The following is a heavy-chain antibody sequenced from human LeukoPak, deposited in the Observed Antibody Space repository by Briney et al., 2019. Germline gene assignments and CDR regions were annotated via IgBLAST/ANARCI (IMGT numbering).Heavy chain of an antibody. V-gene: IGHV3-48*03. CDR2: ISSSGTTK. J-gene: IGHJ3*02. CDR1: GFTFSSYE. D-gene: IGHD2/OR15-2a*01. Sequence: EGPLRLSCAASGFTFSSYEMNSVRQGPGKGLEWVSYISSSGTTKYYADSVKGRFTLSRDNAKKSLSLQMNSLRAEDTAIYYCARSNRDAFDMWGQGTVVTVSS. CDR3: ARSNRDAFDM.